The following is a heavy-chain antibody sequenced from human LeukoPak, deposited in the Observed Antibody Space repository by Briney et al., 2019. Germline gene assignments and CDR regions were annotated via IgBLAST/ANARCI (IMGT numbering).Heavy chain of an antibody. Sequence: SETLSLTCAVYGGSFSGYYWSWIRQPPGKGLEWIGEINHSGSTNYNPSLKSRVTISVDTSKNQFSLKLSSVTAADTAVYYCARVPMVTFFDYWGQGTLVTVSS. CDR2: INHSGST. CDR3: ARVPMVTFFDY. CDR1: GGSFSGYY. D-gene: IGHD4-17*01. J-gene: IGHJ4*02. V-gene: IGHV4-34*01.